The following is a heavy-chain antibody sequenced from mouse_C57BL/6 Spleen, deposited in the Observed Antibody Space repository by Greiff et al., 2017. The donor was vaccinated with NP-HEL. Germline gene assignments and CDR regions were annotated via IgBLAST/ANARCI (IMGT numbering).Heavy chain of an antibody. Sequence: VQLQQPGAELVRPGSSVKLSCKASGYTFTSYWMHWVKQRPIQGLEWIGNIDPSDSETHYNQKFKDKATLTVDKSSSTAYMQLSSLTSEDSAVYYCARSWRGYGNYGYYAMDYWGQGTSVTVSS. D-gene: IGHD2-1*01. CDR1: GYTFTSYW. J-gene: IGHJ4*01. CDR2: IDPSDSET. V-gene: IGHV1-52*01. CDR3: ARSWRGYGNYGYYAMDY.